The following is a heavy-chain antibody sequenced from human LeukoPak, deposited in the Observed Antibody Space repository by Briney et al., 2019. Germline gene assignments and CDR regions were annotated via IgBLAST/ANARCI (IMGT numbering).Heavy chain of an antibody. CDR2: ISWNSGSI. J-gene: IGHJ3*02. Sequence: GGSLRLSCAASGFTFDDYAMHWVRQAPGKGLEWVSGISWNSGSIGYADSVKGRFTISRDNSKNTLYLQMNSLRAEDTAVYYCAKDGYCSSTSCYRGAFDIWGQGTMVTVSS. D-gene: IGHD2-2*02. CDR1: GFTFDDYA. CDR3: AKDGYCSSTSCYRGAFDI. V-gene: IGHV3-9*01.